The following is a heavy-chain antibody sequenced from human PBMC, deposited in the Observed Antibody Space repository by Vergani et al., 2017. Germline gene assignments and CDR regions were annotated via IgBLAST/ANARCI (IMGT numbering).Heavy chain of an antibody. CDR3: ARASLTALVGYYDDMDV. CDR1: GYSITNGGFS. J-gene: IGHJ6*04. V-gene: IGHV4-30-2*01. Sequence: QLQLHESGSGLVKPSQTLSLTCAVSGYSITNGGFSWNWIRQPPGKGPELIGYIFPSGNSDYNPSLKNRVSISLDKSKHQFSLWVNSVTAADTAVYFCARASLTALVGYYDDMDVWGKGKTVVVSS. D-gene: IGHD3-16*02. CDR2: IFPSGNS.